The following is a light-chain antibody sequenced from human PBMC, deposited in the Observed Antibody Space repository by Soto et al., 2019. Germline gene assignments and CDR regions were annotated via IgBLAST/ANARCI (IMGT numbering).Light chain of an antibody. CDR1: SSDVGIYNY. CDR3: SSYTTSSTRV. J-gene: IGLJ1*01. V-gene: IGLV2-14*01. Sequence: ALTQPASVSGSPGQSIAISCTGSSSDVGIYNYVSWYQQHPGKVPKLIIYEVTNRPSGVSNRFPGSKSGDTASLTISGLQAEDEADYYCSSYTTSSTRVFGTGTKVTVL. CDR2: EVT.